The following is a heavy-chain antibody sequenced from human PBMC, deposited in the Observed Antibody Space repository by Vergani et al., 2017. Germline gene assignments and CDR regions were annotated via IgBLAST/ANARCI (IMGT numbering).Heavy chain of an antibody. CDR3: ASKRGACRAAYCHSYDF. CDR2: MDYSGST. V-gene: IGHV4-39*01. CDR1: GDSVISNDYH. D-gene: IGHD2-15*01. Sequence: QVQLQESGPGLVKPSETLSLTCTVSGDSVISNDYHCGLIRQPPRKGLEWIGSMDYSGSTSYNPSLESRISISFETPKNQFSLRLTSVTAADTAVYYCASKRGACRAAYCHSYDFWGPGTLVVFSA. J-gene: IGHJ4*02.